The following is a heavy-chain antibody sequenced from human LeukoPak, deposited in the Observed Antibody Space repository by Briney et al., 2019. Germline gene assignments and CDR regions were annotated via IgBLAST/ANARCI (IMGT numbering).Heavy chain of an antibody. J-gene: IGHJ3*02. CDR1: GFTFSSYS. Sequence: SGGSLRLSCAASGFTFSSYSMNWVRQAPGKGLEWVSSISSSSSYIYYADSVKGRFTISRDNAKNSLYLQTNSLRAEDTAVYYCARDRRLGYCSSTSCQGAFDIWGQGTMVTVSS. V-gene: IGHV3-21*01. CDR3: ARDRRLGYCSSTSCQGAFDI. CDR2: ISSSSSYI. D-gene: IGHD2-2*01.